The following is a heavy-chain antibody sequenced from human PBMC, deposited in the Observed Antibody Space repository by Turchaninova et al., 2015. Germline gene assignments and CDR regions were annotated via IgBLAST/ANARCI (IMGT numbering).Heavy chain of an antibody. J-gene: IGHJ4*02. CDR1: GFTFGSYA. D-gene: IGHD3-10*01. Sequence: WGSLRLSCVASGFTFGSYAMTWVRQAPGKGLEWVSAIGGSGADTQYADSVQGRFTTSRDNSKNTLHLQMSSLRADDTAVYYCAKGGLGSEFLGSGSYRVFDYWGQGALVTVSS. CDR2: IGGSGADT. V-gene: IGHV3-23*01. CDR3: AKGGLGSEFLGSGSYRVFDY.